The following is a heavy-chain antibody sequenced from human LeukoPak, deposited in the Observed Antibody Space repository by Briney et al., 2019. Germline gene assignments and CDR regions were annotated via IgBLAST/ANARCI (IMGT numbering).Heavy chain of an antibody. CDR3: VRRDNSGWNYFDY. Sequence: PSETLSLTCNVSGASMSSNYWSWIRQPPGKGLEWIGYIYHSGNTNYSPSLESRVAISVDTSKNQFSLNLNSVTAADTAMYYCVRRDNSGWNYFDYWGQGILVTVSS. V-gene: IGHV4-59*01. CDR1: GASMSSNY. D-gene: IGHD6-19*01. J-gene: IGHJ4*02. CDR2: IYHSGNT.